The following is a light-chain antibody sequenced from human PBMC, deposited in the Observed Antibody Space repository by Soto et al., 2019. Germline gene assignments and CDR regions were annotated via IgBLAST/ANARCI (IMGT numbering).Light chain of an antibody. CDR2: DNN. Sequence: QSVLTQPPSVSGAPGQRVTISCTGSSSNIGAGYDVHWYQQLPGTAPKLLIYDNNNRPSGVPDRFSGSNSGTSASLAITGLQAEDEADYYCQSSDSSLSGSVVFGGGTKLTVL. V-gene: IGLV1-40*01. J-gene: IGLJ2*01. CDR3: QSSDSSLSGSVV. CDR1: SSNIGAGYD.